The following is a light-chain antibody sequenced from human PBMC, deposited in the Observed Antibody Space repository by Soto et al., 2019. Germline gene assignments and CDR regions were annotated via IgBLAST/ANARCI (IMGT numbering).Light chain of an antibody. V-gene: IGKV1-5*01. CDR2: DAA. CDR3: QQYNTYPWT. Sequence: DIQMTQSPSTLSASAGDRVTITCRSGQSISGYLAWYQQKPGKAPTLLIYDAASLESGVPSRFSGSASGTEFNLTISSLQTDDFANYYCQQYNTYPWTFGQGTKVDIK. J-gene: IGKJ1*01. CDR1: QSISGY.